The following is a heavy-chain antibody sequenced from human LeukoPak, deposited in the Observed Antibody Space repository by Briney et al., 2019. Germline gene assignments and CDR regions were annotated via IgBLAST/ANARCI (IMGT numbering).Heavy chain of an antibody. J-gene: IGHJ5*02. Sequence: ASVKVSCKVSGYTFTSYDINWVRQATGQGLEWMGWMNPNSGNTGYAQKFQGRVTMTRDTSISTAYMELSRLRSDDTAVYYCARIEEYSSSSPSWGQGTLVTVSS. V-gene: IGHV1-8*01. CDR3: ARIEEYSSSSPS. CDR2: MNPNSGNT. CDR1: GYTFTSYD. D-gene: IGHD6-6*01.